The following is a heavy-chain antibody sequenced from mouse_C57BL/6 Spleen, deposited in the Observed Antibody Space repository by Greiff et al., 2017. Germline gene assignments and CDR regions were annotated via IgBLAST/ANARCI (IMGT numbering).Heavy chain of an antibody. J-gene: IGHJ2*01. V-gene: IGHV1-69*02. CDR3: RSAIFNGYDFDY. D-gene: IGHD2-14*01. Sequence: QVQLQQPGAELVKPGSSVKMSCKASGYTFTSYWIHWVKQRPRQSLEWIGNFDPSNDDTNYNQKFKGKATLTVDKSSSTAYLQLSRLTSEDSAVYYGRSAIFNGYDFDYWGQGTTLTVSS. CDR2: FDPSNDDT. CDR1: GYTFTSYW.